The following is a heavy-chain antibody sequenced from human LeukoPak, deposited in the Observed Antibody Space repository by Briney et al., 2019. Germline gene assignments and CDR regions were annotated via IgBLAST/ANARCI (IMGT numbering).Heavy chain of an antibody. CDR3: ARWRTARTGFDY. CDR2: IYYSGSP. J-gene: IGHJ4*02. D-gene: IGHD3/OR15-3a*01. CDR1: GGSISGYY. Sequence: PSETLSLTCTVSGGSISGYYWNWIRQPPGKGLEWIGSIYYSGSPYYNPSLKSRVTISVDTSKNQFSLKVISVTAADTAVYYCARWRTARTGFDYWGQGTLVTVSS. V-gene: IGHV4-59*05.